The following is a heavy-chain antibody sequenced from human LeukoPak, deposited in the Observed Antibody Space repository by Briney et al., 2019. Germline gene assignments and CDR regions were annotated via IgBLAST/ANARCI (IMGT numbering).Heavy chain of an antibody. CDR3: AKDGPAAGLSYFDY. D-gene: IGHD6-13*01. CDR2: IRYDGSKK. J-gene: IGHJ4*02. Sequence: PGGSLRLSCVASGFIFSSYGIHWARQAPGKGLEWVAFIRYDGSKKYYTDSVKGRFTISRDNSMNTVYLQMNSLRDEDTAMYYCAKDGPAAGLSYFDYWGKGTLVTVSS. V-gene: IGHV3-30*02. CDR1: GFIFSSYG.